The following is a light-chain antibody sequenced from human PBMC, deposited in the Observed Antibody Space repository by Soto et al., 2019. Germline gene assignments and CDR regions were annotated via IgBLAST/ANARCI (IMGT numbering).Light chain of an antibody. CDR1: ENVRTF. CDR2: GAS. CDR3: QQYGSSPGT. V-gene: IGKV3-11*01. J-gene: IGKJ1*01. Sequence: EVVLTQSPATLSLSPGERATLSCRASENVRTFVDWYQQKPGQAPRLLIHGASNRATGIPARFSGSGSGTDFTLTISNLEPEDFAVYYCQQYGSSPGTFGQGTKV.